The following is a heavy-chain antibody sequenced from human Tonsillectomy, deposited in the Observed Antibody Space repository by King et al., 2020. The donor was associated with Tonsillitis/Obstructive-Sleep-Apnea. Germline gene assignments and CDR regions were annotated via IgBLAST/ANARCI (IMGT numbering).Heavy chain of an antibody. CDR2: IKEGGSEK. CDR3: ARTYSGWYGGD. D-gene: IGHD6-19*01. J-gene: IGHJ4*02. V-gene: IGHV3-7*01. Sequence: QLVQSGGGLVQPGGSLRLSCAASGFTFRRSGMSWVRQVPGKGLEWVANIKEGGSEKYYVDSVKGRFIISRDDAKNTVFLQMNSLRAEDTAVYYCARTYSGWYGGDWGQGTLVTVSP. CDR1: GFTFRRSG.